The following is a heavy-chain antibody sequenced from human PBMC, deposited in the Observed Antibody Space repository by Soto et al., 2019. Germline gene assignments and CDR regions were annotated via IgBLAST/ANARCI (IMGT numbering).Heavy chain of an antibody. CDR2: IYYSGRT. D-gene: IGHD2-15*01. Sequence: QVQLQESGPGLVKPSETLSLTCTVSGASIHSYYWSWIRQPPGKGLEGIGYIYYSGRTNYSPSLKSRFTISVDTSRNQLSLKLSSVTAADTAVYYCAASRGYCSGGSCYAWVFHSWGQGTLVTVSS. CDR1: GASIHSYY. V-gene: IGHV4-59*01. J-gene: IGHJ4*02. CDR3: AASRGYCSGGSCYAWVFHS.